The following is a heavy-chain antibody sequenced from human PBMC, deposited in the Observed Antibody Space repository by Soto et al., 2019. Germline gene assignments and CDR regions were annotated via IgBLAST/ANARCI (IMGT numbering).Heavy chain of an antibody. CDR1: GGSVSSGTYY. CDR3: ARGLVFWTGFDP. J-gene: IGHJ5*02. Sequence: SETLSLTCTISGGSVSSGTYYWSWIRQPPGKGLEFIAYIAYSGNTNFNPSLKSRVTISGDTSKNQFSLKLTSVTAADTAVYYCARGLVFWTGFDPWGQGTLVTVSS. D-gene: IGHD3-3*01. V-gene: IGHV4-61*01. CDR2: IAYSGNT.